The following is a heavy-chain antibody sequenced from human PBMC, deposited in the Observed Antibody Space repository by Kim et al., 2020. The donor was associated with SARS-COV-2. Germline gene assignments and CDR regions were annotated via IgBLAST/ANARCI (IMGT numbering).Heavy chain of an antibody. V-gene: IGHV1-46*01. CDR3: ARGGSGYERNDY. Sequence: SYAQKFQGRVTMTRDTSTSTVYMELSSLRSEDTAVYYCARGGSGYERNDYWGQGTLVTVSS. D-gene: IGHD5-12*01. J-gene: IGHJ4*02.